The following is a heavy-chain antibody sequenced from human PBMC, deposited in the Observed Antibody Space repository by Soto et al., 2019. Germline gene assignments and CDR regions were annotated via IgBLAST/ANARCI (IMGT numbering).Heavy chain of an antibody. D-gene: IGHD3-9*01. CDR3: ARGTAKITIFAQFYYMDV. V-gene: IGHV1-8*01. CDR2: MNPNSGNT. CDR1: GYTFTSYD. Sequence: QVQLVQSGAEVKKPGASVKVSCKASGYTFTSYDINWVRQATGQGLEWMGWMNPNSGNTGYAQKFQGRVTMTRNTSISTAYMELSSLRSEDTAVYYCARGTAKITIFAQFYYMDVWGKGTTVTVSS. J-gene: IGHJ6*03.